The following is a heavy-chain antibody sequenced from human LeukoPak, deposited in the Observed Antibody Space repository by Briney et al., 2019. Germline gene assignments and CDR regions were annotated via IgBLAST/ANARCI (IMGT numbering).Heavy chain of an antibody. D-gene: IGHD4-17*01. CDR2: ISSSGSTI. Sequence: DPGGSLRLSCAASGFTFSDYYMSWIRQAPGKGLEWVSYISSSGSTIYYADSVKGRFTISRDNAKNSLYLQMNSLRAEHTAVYYCARVGYGDSVDAFDIWGQGTMVTVSS. V-gene: IGHV3-11*04. J-gene: IGHJ3*02. CDR1: GFTFSDYY. CDR3: ARVGYGDSVDAFDI.